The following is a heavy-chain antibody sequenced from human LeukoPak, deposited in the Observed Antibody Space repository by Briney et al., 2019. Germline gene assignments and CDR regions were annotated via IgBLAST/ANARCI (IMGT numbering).Heavy chain of an antibody. CDR3: ARQGYGSGTDHRYYYGMDV. Sequence: PGESLKISCQGSGYSFSSYWIGWVRQMPGKGLEWVGIIYPGDSDTRYSPSFQGQVTFSADTSISTAYLQWSSLKASDTAMYYCARQGYGSGTDHRYYYGMDVWGQGTTVTVSS. CDR1: GYSFSSYW. CDR2: IYPGDSDT. J-gene: IGHJ6*02. D-gene: IGHD3-10*01. V-gene: IGHV5-51*01.